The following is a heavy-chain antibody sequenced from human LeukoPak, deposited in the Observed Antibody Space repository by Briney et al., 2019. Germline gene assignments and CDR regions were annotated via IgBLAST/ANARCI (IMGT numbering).Heavy chain of an antibody. CDR1: GGSISNYQ. D-gene: IGHD6-19*01. CDR3: ARRDYSTGWSFDK. V-gene: IGHV4-4*07. J-gene: IGHJ4*02. Sequence: SETLSLTCTVSGGSISNYQWTWIRQPAGKGLEWIGQIRTSGSTNYNPPLKSRVTMSIDTAENQVSLTMRSVTAADTALYYCARRDYSTGWSFDKWGQGTLVTVSS. CDR2: IRTSGST.